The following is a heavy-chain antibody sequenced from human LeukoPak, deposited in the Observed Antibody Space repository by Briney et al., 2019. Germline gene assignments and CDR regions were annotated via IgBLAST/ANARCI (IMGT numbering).Heavy chain of an antibody. CDR3: AIGPQGSGSYSVVGFDP. CDR1: GFTFSSFS. CDR2: ISSSNIYK. J-gene: IGHJ5*02. D-gene: IGHD3-10*01. Sequence: GGSLRLSCAASGFTFSSFSMNWVRQAPGKGLEWVSSISSSNIYKYYSDSVKGRFTISRDNAKNTLYLQMNSLRAEDTAVYYCAIGPQGSGSYSVVGFDPWGQGTLVTVSS. V-gene: IGHV3-21*01.